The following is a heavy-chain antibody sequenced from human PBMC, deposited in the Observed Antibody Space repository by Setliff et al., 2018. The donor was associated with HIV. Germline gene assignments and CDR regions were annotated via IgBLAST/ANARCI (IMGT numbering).Heavy chain of an antibody. Sequence: GGSLRLSCVASGFTFSSYCMDWFRQAPGKGLEWVSSISYGGTYIYQSDSVRGRFTISRDDAKESLYLQMNSLGAEDTAVYYCARGITIFGVALNPEFDYWGQGTLVTVSS. D-gene: IGHD3-3*01. CDR1: GFTFSSYC. J-gene: IGHJ4*02. V-gene: IGHV3-21*01. CDR2: ISYGGTYI. CDR3: ARGITIFGVALNPEFDY.